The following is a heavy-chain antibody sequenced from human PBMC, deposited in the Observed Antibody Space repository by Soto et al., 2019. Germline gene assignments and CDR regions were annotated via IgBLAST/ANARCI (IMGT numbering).Heavy chain of an antibody. CDR1: GYTFTGYY. CDR3: ARDRVGYCTNGVCYMSDGMDV. J-gene: IGHJ6*02. Sequence: QVQLVQSGAEVKKPGASVKVSCKASGYTFTGYYMHWVRQAPGQGLEWMGWINPNSGGTNYAQKFQGGVTMTRDTSISTAYMELSRLRSDDTAVYYCARDRVGYCTNGVCYMSDGMDVWGQGTTVTVSS. D-gene: IGHD2-8*01. CDR2: INPNSGGT. V-gene: IGHV1-2*02.